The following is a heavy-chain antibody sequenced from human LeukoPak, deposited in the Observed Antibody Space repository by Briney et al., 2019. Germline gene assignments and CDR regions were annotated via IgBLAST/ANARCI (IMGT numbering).Heavy chain of an antibody. CDR2: ISGSGGST. J-gene: IGHJ4*02. V-gene: IGHV3-23*01. CDR1: GFTFSSYA. Sequence: PGGSLRLSCAASGFTFSSYAMSWVRQAPGKGLEWVSAISGSGGSTYYADSVEGRFTISRDNSKNTLYLQMNSLRAEDTAVYYCARYIVVVPAAMGFDYWGQGTLVTVSS. CDR3: ARYIVVVPAAMGFDY. D-gene: IGHD2-2*01.